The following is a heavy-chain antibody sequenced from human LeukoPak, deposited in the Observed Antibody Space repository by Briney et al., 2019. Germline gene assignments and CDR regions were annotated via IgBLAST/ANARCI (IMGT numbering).Heavy chain of an antibody. J-gene: IGHJ4*02. Sequence: PGGSLRLSCAASGFTFSSYEMNWVSQAPGKGLEWASYISSSGSTIYYADSVKGRFTISRDNAKNSLYLQMNSLRAEDTAVYYCARGMNWNDLDYWGQGTLVTVSS. D-gene: IGHD1-1*01. CDR3: ARGMNWNDLDY. CDR2: ISSSGSTI. V-gene: IGHV3-48*03. CDR1: GFTFSSYE.